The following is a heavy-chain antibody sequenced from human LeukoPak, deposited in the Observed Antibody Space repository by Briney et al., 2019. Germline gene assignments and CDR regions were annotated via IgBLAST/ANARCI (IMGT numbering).Heavy chain of an antibody. CDR2: IYYSGST. D-gene: IGHD1-14*01. Sequence: PSETLSLTCTVSGGSMNSNSYYWGWIRQPPGKGLEWIGSIYYSGSTYYNPSLKSRVSISVDTSKNQFSLKLTSVTAADTAVYYCARAPEYGLYYFDYWGQGTLVTVSS. J-gene: IGHJ4*02. CDR3: ARAPEYGLYYFDY. CDR1: GGSMNSNSYY. V-gene: IGHV4-39*07.